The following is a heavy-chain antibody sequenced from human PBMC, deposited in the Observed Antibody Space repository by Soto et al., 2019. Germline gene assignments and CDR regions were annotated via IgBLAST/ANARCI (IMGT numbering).Heavy chain of an antibody. CDR1: GFTFSVFA. V-gene: IGHV3-23*01. D-gene: IGHD7-27*01. CDR3: AKDRGTGDYGVNAVDI. Sequence: EVQLLESGGGLVQPGGSLRLSCAASGFTFSVFAMSWVRQAPGKGLELVSTISGRGENTYYADSVNVRFTISRDNSKNTLNLQMTSLRGEDTAVYYCAKDRGTGDYGVNAVDIWGQGTMVTFAS. CDR2: ISGRGENT. J-gene: IGHJ3*02.